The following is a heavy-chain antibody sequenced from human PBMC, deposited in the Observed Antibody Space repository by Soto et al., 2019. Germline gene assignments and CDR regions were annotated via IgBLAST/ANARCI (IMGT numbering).Heavy chain of an antibody. CDR3: AKDRRGYSHGTGVDY. Sequence: PGGSLRLSCAASGFTFSSYGIHWVRQAPGKGLEWVAVISYDGSNKYYADSVKGRFTISRDNSKNTLYLQMNSLRDEDTAVYYYAKDRRGYSHGTGVDYWGQGTLVTVSS. CDR2: ISYDGSNK. CDR1: GFTFSSYG. J-gene: IGHJ4*02. D-gene: IGHD5-18*01. V-gene: IGHV3-30*18.